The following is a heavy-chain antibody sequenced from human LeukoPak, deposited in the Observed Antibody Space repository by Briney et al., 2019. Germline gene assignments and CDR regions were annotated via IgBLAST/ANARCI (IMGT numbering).Heavy chain of an antibody. CDR2: IRYDGSNK. J-gene: IGHJ4*02. Sequence: GGSLRLSCAASGFTFSSYGMHWVRQAPGKGLEWVAFIRYDGSNKYYADSVKGRFTISRDNSKNTLYLQMNSLRAEDTAVYYCAKDLIWAAATTPDYFDYWGQGTLVTVSS. CDR3: AKDLIWAAATTPDYFDY. CDR1: GFTFSSYG. D-gene: IGHD1-26*01. V-gene: IGHV3-30*02.